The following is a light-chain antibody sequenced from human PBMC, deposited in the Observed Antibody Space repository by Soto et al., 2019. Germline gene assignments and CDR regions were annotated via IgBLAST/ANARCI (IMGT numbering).Light chain of an antibody. Sequence: QAVVTQEHSRTGSPRGTVTLTCGSSTGAVTNGHYPYWFQQKPGQAPRTLIYDTTNRHSWTPARFSGSLLGGKAALTLSGAQPEDEAEYYCLLSYNGPYVFGTGTKVTVL. V-gene: IGLV7-46*01. CDR3: LLSYNGPYV. J-gene: IGLJ1*01. CDR2: DTT. CDR1: TGAVTNGHY.